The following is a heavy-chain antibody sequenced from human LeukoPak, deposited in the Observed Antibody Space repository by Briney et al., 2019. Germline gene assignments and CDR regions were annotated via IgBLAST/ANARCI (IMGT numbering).Heavy chain of an antibody. CDR1: GYTFTGYY. J-gene: IGHJ4*02. Sequence: ASVKVSCKASGYTFTGYYMHWVRQAPGRGLEWMGWINPNSGGTNYAQKFQGRVTMTRDTSISTAYMELSRLRSDDTAVYYCASASGDITGTTLIFDHWGQGTLVTVSS. V-gene: IGHV1-2*02. D-gene: IGHD1-20*01. CDR2: INPNSGGT. CDR3: ASASGDITGTTLIFDH.